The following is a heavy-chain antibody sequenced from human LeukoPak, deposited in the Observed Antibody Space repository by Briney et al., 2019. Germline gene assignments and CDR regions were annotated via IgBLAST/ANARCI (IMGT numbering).Heavy chain of an antibody. CDR3: ARVPPPQWLVVNNWFDP. CDR1: GGSFSGYY. CDR2: INHSGST. D-gene: IGHD6-19*01. J-gene: IGHJ5*02. Sequence: PSETLPLTCAVYGGSFSGYYWSWIRQPPGEGPEWIGEINHSGSTNYNPSLKSRVTISVDTSKNQFSLKLSSVTAADTAVYYCARVPPPQWLVVNNWFDPWGQGTLVTVSS. V-gene: IGHV4-34*01.